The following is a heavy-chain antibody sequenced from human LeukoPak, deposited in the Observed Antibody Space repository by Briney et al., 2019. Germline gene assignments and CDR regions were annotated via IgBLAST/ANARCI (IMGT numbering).Heavy chain of an antibody. CDR3: ARGVLRPYDY. Sequence: PSETLSLTCAVYGGSFSGYYWSWIRQPPGKGLEWIGEINHSGSTNYNPSLKSRVTISVDTSKNQFSLKLSSVTAADTAVYYCARGVLRPYDYWGQGTLVTVSS. V-gene: IGHV4-34*01. J-gene: IGHJ4*02. CDR1: GGSFSGYY. CDR2: INHSGST. D-gene: IGHD2/OR15-2a*01.